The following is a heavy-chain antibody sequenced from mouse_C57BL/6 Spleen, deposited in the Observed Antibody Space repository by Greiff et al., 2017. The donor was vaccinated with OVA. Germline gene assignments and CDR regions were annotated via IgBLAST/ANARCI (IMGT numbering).Heavy chain of an antibody. CDR2: IDPSDSYT. CDR1: GYNFTSYW. Sequence: QVQLQQPGAELVMPGASVKLSCKASGYNFTSYWMHWVKQRPGQGLEWIGEIDPSDSYTNYNQKFKGKSTLTVDKSSSTAYMQLSSLTSEDSAVYYCARRDSSSHWYFDVWGTGTTVTVSS. V-gene: IGHV1-69*01. D-gene: IGHD1-1*01. J-gene: IGHJ1*03. CDR3: ARRDSSSHWYFDV.